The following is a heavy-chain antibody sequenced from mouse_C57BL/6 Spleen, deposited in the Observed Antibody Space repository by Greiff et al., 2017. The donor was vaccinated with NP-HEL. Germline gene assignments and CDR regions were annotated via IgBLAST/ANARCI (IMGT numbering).Heavy chain of an antibody. J-gene: IGHJ2*01. D-gene: IGHD3-2*02. Sequence: EVQLQQSGPELVKPGASVKISCKASGYTFTDYYMNWVKQSHGKSLEWIGDINPNNGGTSYNQKFKGKATLTVDKSSSTAYMELRSLTSEDSAVYYCARLFRGYFDYWGQGTTLTVSS. CDR1: GYTFTDYY. CDR2: INPNNGGT. CDR3: ARLFRGYFDY. V-gene: IGHV1-26*01.